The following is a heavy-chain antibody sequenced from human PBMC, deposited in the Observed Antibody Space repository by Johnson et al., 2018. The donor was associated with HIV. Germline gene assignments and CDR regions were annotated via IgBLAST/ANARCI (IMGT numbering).Heavy chain of an antibody. V-gene: IGHV3-48*04. Sequence: VQLVESGGGVVQPGRSLRLSCAASGFTFSSYAMHWVRQAPGKGLEWVSYISSSGSTIYYADSVKGRFTISRDNAKNSLYLQMNSLRAEDTAVYYCSKECSREYELPTDDIDIWGQGTMVTVSS. D-gene: IGHD2-2*01. CDR2: ISSSGSTI. CDR3: SKECSREYELPTDDIDI. CDR1: GFTFSSYA. J-gene: IGHJ3*02.